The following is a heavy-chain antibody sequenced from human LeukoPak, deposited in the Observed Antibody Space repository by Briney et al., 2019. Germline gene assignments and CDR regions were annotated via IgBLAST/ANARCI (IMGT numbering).Heavy chain of an antibody. V-gene: IGHV1-18*01. CDR1: GYTFTSYG. J-gene: IGHJ4*02. Sequence: ASVKVSCKASGYTFTSYGISWVRQAPGQGLEWMGWISAYNGNTNYAQKLQGRVTMTTDTSTSTAYMELSSLRSEDTAVYYCARDKYVVGATHADYWGQGTLVTVSS. CDR3: ARDKYVVGATHADY. CDR2: ISAYNGNT. D-gene: IGHD1-26*01.